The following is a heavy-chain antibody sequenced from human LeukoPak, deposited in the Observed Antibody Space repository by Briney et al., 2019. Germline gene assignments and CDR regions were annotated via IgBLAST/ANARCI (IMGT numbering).Heavy chain of an antibody. D-gene: IGHD3-10*01. CDR3: ARVYGSGSYLFDY. J-gene: IGHJ4*02. Sequence: SETLSLTCTVSGGSISNYYWSWIRQPPGKGLEWIGYIYYSGSTNYNPSLKSRVTISVDTSKNQFSLKLSSVTAADTAVYYCARVYGSGSYLFDYWGQGTLVTVSS. V-gene: IGHV4-59*01. CDR1: GGSISNYY. CDR2: IYYSGST.